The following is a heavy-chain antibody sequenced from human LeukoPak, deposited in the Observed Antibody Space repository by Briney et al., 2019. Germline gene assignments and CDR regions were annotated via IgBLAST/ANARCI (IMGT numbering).Heavy chain of an antibody. J-gene: IGHJ6*03. D-gene: IGHD6-6*01. CDR1: GGTFSSYA. CDR3: ARDNLDEGIAARPDYYYYYMDV. V-gene: IGHV1-69*05. CDR2: IIPIFGTA. Sequence: SVKVSCKASGGTFSSYAISWVRQAPGQGLEWMGGIIPIFGTANYAQKFQGRVTITTDESTSTAYTELRSLRSEDTAVYYCARDNLDEGIAARPDYYYYYMDVWGKGTTVTVSS.